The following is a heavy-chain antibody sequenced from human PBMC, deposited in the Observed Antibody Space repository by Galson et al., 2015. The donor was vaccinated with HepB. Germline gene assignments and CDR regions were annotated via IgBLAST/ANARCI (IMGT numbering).Heavy chain of an antibody. D-gene: IGHD7-27*01. CDR3: AKAFRGLGRADYGMDV. CDR1: GFTFSSYA. J-gene: IGHJ6*02. V-gene: IGHV3-23*01. CDR2: ISGSGGST. Sequence: SLRLSCAASGFTFSSYAMSWVRQAPGKGLEWVSAISGSGGSTYYADSVKGRFTISRDNSKNTLYLQMNSLRAEDTAVYYCAKAFRGLGRADYGMDVWGQGTTVTVSS.